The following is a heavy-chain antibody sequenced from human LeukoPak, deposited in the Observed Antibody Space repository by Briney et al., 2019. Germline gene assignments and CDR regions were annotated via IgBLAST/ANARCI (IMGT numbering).Heavy chain of an antibody. J-gene: IGHJ4*02. Sequence: GGSLRLSCAASGFTFSSYAMNWVRQAPGKGLEWISSISGSGDNTYYADSVKGRFTISRDNSKNTLFLQMNSLRAEDTAFYYCARDNFGLDYWGQGTLVTVSS. V-gene: IGHV3-23*01. CDR1: GFTFSSYA. CDR2: ISGSGDNT. CDR3: ARDNFGLDY. D-gene: IGHD1-1*01.